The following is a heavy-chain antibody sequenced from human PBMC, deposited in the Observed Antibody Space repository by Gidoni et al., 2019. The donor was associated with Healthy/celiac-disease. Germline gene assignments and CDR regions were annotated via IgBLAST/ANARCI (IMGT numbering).Heavy chain of an antibody. CDR1: GFPFSSYA. CDR3: APKGYYYGSGSYLDY. D-gene: IGHD3-10*01. CDR2: ISGSGGST. J-gene: IGHJ4*02. V-gene: IGHV3-23*01. Sequence: EVQLLESGGGLVQPGGSLRLSCAASGFPFSSYAMSWVRQAPGKGLEWVSAISGSGGSTYYADSVKVRFTISRDNSKNTLYLQMNSLRAEDTAVYYCAPKGYYYGSGSYLDYWGQGTLVTVSS.